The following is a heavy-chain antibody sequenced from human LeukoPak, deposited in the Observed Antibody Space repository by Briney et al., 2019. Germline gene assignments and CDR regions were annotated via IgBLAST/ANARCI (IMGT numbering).Heavy chain of an antibody. CDR3: ARGIPYCSSTSCYISWFDP. J-gene: IGHJ5*02. V-gene: IGHV1-69*13. CDR1: GGTFSNYA. CDR2: IIPIFGTA. Sequence: SVKVSCKASGGTFSNYAISWVRQAPGQGLEWMGGIIPIFGTANYAQKFQGRVTITADESTSTAYMELSSLRSEDTAVYYCARGIPYCSSTSCYISWFDPWGQGTLVTVSS. D-gene: IGHD2-2*02.